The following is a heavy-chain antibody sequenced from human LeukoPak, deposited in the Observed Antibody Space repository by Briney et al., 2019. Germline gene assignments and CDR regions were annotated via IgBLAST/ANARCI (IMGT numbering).Heavy chain of an antibody. CDR3: ARERVVPAAIGGPLDY. V-gene: IGHV3-30-3*01. CDR2: ISYDGSNK. Sequence: PGGSLRLSCAASGFTFSSYAMHWVRQAPGKGLEWVAVISYDGSNKYYADSVKGRFTISRDNSKNTLYLQMNSLRAEDTAVYYCARERVVPAAIGGPLDYWGQGTLVTVSS. CDR1: GFTFSSYA. D-gene: IGHD2-2*02. J-gene: IGHJ4*02.